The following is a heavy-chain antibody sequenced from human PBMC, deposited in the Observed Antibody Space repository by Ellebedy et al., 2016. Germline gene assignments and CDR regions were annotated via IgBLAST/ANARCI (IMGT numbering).Heavy chain of an antibody. CDR3: AKGRGGYCSGDSCYPDDPFDI. Sequence: GGSLRLXXGDSGFTFSSYPMSWVRQAPGRGLEWVAALGGRGTNTYYADSVRGRFTISRDNSKNMLYLQMNSLRAEDTALYHCAKGRGGYCSGDSCYPDDPFDIWGQGTIVTVSS. V-gene: IGHV3-23*01. CDR2: LGGRGTNT. J-gene: IGHJ3*02. D-gene: IGHD2-15*01. CDR1: GFTFSSYP.